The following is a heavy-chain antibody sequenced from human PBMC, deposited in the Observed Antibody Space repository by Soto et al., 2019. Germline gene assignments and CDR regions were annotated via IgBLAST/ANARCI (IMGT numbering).Heavy chain of an antibody. J-gene: IGHJ6*02. CDR3: ASGKGLWFGDQGSEVRDV. V-gene: IGHV3-21*01. CDR2: ISSSSSNI. D-gene: IGHD3-10*01. CDR1: GFTFSSYS. Sequence: PGGSLRLSCAASGFTFSSYSMHWVRQAPGKGLEWVSAISSSSSNIYYADSVKGRFTISRDNTKNSLYLQMNSLRAEDTAVYYCASGKGLWFGDQGSEVRDVWGQGTTVTVSS.